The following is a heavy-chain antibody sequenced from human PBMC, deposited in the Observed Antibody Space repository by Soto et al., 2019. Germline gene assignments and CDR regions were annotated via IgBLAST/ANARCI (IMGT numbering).Heavy chain of an antibody. CDR1: GFNFRGYT. CDR3: AKDFTPDSRWDIDY. Sequence: EVHLLDSGGDLVHPGGSLRLSCAASGFNFRGYTMSWVRQAPGQGLEWVSSIFGGGGRSTFYSASVKGRFTISRDDSQNTLFLQMDSLRGENTAVYYCAKDFTPDSRWDIDYWGQGTLVTVSS. J-gene: IGHJ4*02. D-gene: IGHD1-26*01. CDR2: IFGGGGRST. V-gene: IGHV3-23*01.